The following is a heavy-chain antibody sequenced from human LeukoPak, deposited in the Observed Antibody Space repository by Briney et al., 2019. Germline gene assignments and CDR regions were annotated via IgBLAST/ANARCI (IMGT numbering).Heavy chain of an antibody. J-gene: IGHJ4*02. CDR1: GDTFTSYD. CDR2: MNPNSGNT. Sequence: GASVKVSCKASGDTFTSYDINWVRQATGQGLEWMGWMNPNSGNTGYAQKFQGRVTITRNTSISTAYMELSSLRSEDTAVYYCARGRGKGSSTSCYFRDWGQGTLVTVSS. V-gene: IGHV1-8*03. CDR3: ARGRGKGSSTSCYFRD. D-gene: IGHD2-2*01.